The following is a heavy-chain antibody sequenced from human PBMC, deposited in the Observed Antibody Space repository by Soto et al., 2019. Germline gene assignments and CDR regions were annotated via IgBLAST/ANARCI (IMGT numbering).Heavy chain of an antibody. D-gene: IGHD2-2*01. CDR3: ARDRLEYCSSTSCYGLLDY. J-gene: IGHJ4*02. V-gene: IGHV4-31*03. CDR1: GGSISSGGYY. CDR2: IYYSGST. Sequence: VQLQESGPGLVKPSQTLSLTCTVSGGSISSGGYYWSWIRQHPGKGLEWIGYIYYSGSTYYNPSLKSRVTISVDTSKNQFSLKLSSVTAADTAVYYCARDRLEYCSSTSCYGLLDYWGQGTLVTVSS.